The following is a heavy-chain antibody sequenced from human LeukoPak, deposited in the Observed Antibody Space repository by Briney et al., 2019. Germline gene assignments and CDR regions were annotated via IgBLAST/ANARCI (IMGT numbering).Heavy chain of an antibody. CDR2: INHSGST. CDR1: GGSISSYY. J-gene: IGHJ3*02. CDR3: ARISGIAVASSFHAFDI. Sequence: SETLSLTCTVSGGSISSYYWSWIRQPPGKGLEWIGEINHSGSTNYNPSLKSRVTISVDTSKNQFSLKLSSVTAADTAVYYCARISGIAVASSFHAFDIWGQGTMVTVSS. V-gene: IGHV4-34*01. D-gene: IGHD6-19*01.